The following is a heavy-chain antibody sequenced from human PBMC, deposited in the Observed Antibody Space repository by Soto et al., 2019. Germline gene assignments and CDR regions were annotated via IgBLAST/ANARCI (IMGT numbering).Heavy chain of an antibody. CDR2: ISHDGGTQ. D-gene: IGHD3-3*01. CDR1: GFTFKNYG. CDR3: AKRITSSGYGDYYYYGMDA. V-gene: IGHV3-30*18. Sequence: VHLVESGGGVVQPGRSLRLSCAASGFTFKNYGMHWVRQAPGKGLEWVAVISHDGGTQHYAESVKGRFPIFRDDSKNTVSLQMTSLRPDDTAVYYCAKRITSSGYGDYYYYGMDAWGQGTKVIVSS. J-gene: IGHJ6*02.